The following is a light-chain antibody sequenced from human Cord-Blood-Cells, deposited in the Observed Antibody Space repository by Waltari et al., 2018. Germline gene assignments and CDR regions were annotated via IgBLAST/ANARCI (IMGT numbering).Light chain of an antibody. Sequence: DIQMSQSPSSLSASVGHRVTITCQSSHEISNYLNWYQQKPGKAPKLLSYDASNLETGVPSRFSGSGSGTDFTFTIKSLQPEDIATYYCQQYDNRPPITFGQGTRLEIK. CDR3: QQYDNRPPIT. CDR1: HEISNY. V-gene: IGKV1-33*01. J-gene: IGKJ5*01. CDR2: DAS.